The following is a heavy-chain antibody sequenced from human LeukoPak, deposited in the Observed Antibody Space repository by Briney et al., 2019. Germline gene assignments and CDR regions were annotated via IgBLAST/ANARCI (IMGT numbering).Heavy chain of an antibody. Sequence: ASVKVSCKASGYRFTSYDMHWVRQAPGQGLEWMGIINPSGGSTSYAQRFQGRVAMTKDTSTTTVYMEVNSLTSEDTAVYFCARDGPTAAPFDYWGQGTLVTVSS. V-gene: IGHV1-46*01. D-gene: IGHD2-2*01. CDR3: ARDGPTAAPFDY. J-gene: IGHJ4*02. CDR1: GYRFTSYD. CDR2: INPSGGST.